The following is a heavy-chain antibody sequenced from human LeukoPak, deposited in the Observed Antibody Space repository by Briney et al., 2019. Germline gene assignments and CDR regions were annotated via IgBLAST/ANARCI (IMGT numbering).Heavy chain of an antibody. CDR2: IKSKTDGGTT. J-gene: IGHJ3*02. CDR3: RASGDYSLDAFDI. V-gene: IGHV3-15*01. D-gene: IGHD4-17*01. Sequence: PGGSLRLSCAASGFTFSNAWMSWVRQAPGKGLEWVGRIKSKTDGGTTDYAAPVKGRFTISRDDSKNTLYLQMNSLKTEDTAVYYCRASGDYSLDAFDIWGQGTVVTVSS. CDR1: GFTFSNAW.